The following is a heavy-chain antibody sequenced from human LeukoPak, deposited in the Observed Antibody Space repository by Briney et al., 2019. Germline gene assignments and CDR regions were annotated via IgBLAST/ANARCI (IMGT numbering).Heavy chain of an antibody. CDR3: ARDYYGSGDY. CDR1: GFTFSLYW. V-gene: IGHV3-7*04. CDR2: IKEDGSEK. D-gene: IGHD3-10*01. J-gene: IGHJ4*02. Sequence: AAGSLRLSCAASGFTFSLYWLSWVRQAPGKGLEWVADIKEDGSEKYYVDSVKGRFTISRDNAKNSLFLQMNSLRAEDTAVYYCARDYYGSGDYWGQGTLVTVSS.